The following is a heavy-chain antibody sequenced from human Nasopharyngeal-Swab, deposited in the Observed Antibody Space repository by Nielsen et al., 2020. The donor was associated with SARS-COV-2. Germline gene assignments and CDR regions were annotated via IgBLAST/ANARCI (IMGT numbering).Heavy chain of an antibody. J-gene: IGHJ6*02. D-gene: IGHD6-19*01. CDR1: GFIFSSYG. V-gene: IGHV3-30*02. Sequence: GESLKISCAASGFIFSSYGMHWVRQAPGKGLEWVAVIWYDGSNKYYADSVKGRFTISRDNSKNTLYLQMNSLRAEDTAVYYCAKEYSSGWGLSYYYYGMDVWGQGTTVTVSS. CDR3: AKEYSSGWGLSYYYYGMDV. CDR2: IWYDGSNK.